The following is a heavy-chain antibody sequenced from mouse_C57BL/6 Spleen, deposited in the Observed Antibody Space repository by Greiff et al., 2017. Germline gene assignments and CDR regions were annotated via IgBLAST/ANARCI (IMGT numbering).Heavy chain of an antibody. CDR1: GYAFSSSW. CDR3: ARSLTAQATWFAY. Sequence: VQLQQSGPELVKPGASVKISCKASGYAFSSSWMNWVKQRPGKGLEWIGRIYPGDGDTNYNGKFKGKATLTADKSSSTAYMQLSSLTSEGSAVYFCARSLTAQATWFAYWGQGTLVTVSA. CDR2: IYPGDGDT. D-gene: IGHD3-2*02. V-gene: IGHV1-82*01. J-gene: IGHJ3*01.